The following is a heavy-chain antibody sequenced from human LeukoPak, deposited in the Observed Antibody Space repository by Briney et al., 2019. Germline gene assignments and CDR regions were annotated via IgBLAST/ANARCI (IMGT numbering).Heavy chain of an antibody. V-gene: IGHV4-34*01. Sequence: PGGSLRLSCAASGFTFSDYYMSWIRQPPGKGLEWIGEINHSGSTNYNPSLKSRVTISVDTSKNPFSLKLSSVTAADTAVYYCAREGYYYGSGSSQSYFDYWGQGTLVTVSS. CDR3: AREGYYYGSGSSQSYFDY. CDR2: INHSGST. CDR1: GFTFSDYY. D-gene: IGHD3-10*01. J-gene: IGHJ4*02.